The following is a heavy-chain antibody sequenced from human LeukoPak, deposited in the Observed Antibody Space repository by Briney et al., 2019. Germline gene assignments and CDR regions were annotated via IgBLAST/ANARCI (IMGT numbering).Heavy chain of an antibody. CDR1: GFTFSSYG. CDR2: KWYDGSNK. D-gene: IGHD6-13*01. V-gene: IGHV3-33*01. J-gene: IGHJ4*02. Sequence: PGGSLRLSCAASGFTFSSYGMHWVRQAPGKGLEWVAVKWYDGSNKYYADSVKGRFTISRDNSKNTLYLQMNSLRAEDTAVYYCARDLGYSSSWYWGDYFDYWGQGTLVTVSS. CDR3: ARDLGYSSSWYWGDYFDY.